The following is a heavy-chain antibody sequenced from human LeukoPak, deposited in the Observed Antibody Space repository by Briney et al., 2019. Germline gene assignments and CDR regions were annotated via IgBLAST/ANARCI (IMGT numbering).Heavy chain of an antibody. J-gene: IGHJ4*02. CDR3: ARDILIVVVPAAPQFDY. D-gene: IGHD2-2*01. V-gene: IGHV3-66*01. CDR2: IYSGGST. Sequence: GGSLRLSCAASGFTVSSNYMSWVRQAPGKGLEWVSVIYSGGSTYYADSVKGRFTISRDNSKNTLCLQMNSLRAEDTAVYYCARDILIVVVPAAPQFDYWGQGTLVTVSS. CDR1: GFTVSSNY.